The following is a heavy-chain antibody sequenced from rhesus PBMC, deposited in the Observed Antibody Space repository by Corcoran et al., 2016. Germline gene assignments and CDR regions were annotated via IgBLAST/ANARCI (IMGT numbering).Heavy chain of an antibody. Sequence: EVQLVESGGGLAQPGGSLRLSCAASGVNFGGYFMAWVRQTPGRGLEWVSRISNTCADTNHADSVKGRFTISRDNGKNTLYLQMASLRIEDTAVYYCVREMNTVTGIDFWGQGVLVTFSS. CDR2: ISNTCADT. D-gene: IGHD4-23*01. CDR1: GVNFGGYF. V-gene: IGHV3S18*01. J-gene: IGHJ4*01. CDR3: VREMNTVTGIDF.